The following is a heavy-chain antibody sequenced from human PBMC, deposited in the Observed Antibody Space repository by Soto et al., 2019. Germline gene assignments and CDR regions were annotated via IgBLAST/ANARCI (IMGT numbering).Heavy chain of an antibody. Sequence: QVPLVQSGAEVKKPGSSVKVSCKASGGTFSSYAISWVRQAPGQGLEWMGGIIPIFGTANYAQKFQGRVTITADESTSTAYMELSSLRSEDTAVYYCARDFPITMVRGVSNWYFDLWGRGTLVTVSS. J-gene: IGHJ2*01. V-gene: IGHV1-69*01. CDR1: GGTFSSYA. D-gene: IGHD3-10*01. CDR3: ARDFPITMVRGVSNWYFDL. CDR2: IIPIFGTA.